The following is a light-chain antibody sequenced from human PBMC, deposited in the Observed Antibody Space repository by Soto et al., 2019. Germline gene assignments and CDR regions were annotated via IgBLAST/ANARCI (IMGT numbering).Light chain of an antibody. V-gene: IGKV1-8*01. CDR2: AAS. Sequence: IRMTRSPSSLSASTGARETSTWRASQGISSYLAWYQQKPGKAPKLLIYAASTLQSGVPSRFSGSGSGTDFTLTISCLQSEDFATYYCQQYYSYPWTFGQGTKVDIK. CDR1: QGISSY. J-gene: IGKJ1*01. CDR3: QQYYSYPWT.